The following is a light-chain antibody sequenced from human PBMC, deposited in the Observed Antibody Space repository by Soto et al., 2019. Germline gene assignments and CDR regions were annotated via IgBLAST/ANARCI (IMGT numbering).Light chain of an antibody. V-gene: IGKV3-15*01. Sequence: EIEMTQSPDTLSVSPGERATLSCRVSQSVSSSLAWYQQKPGQAPRLLIYGASTRATGIPARFSGSGSGTEFTLTISSLQSEDFAVYYCQQYNNWPPWTFGQGTKVDIK. CDR2: GAS. CDR3: QQYNNWPPWT. CDR1: QSVSSS. J-gene: IGKJ1*01.